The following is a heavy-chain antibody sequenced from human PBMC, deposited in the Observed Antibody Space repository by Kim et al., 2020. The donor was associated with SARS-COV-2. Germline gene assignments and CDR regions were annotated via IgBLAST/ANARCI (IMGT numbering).Heavy chain of an antibody. CDR3: TRDGELWFGSYGMDV. V-gene: IGHV3-49*03. Sequence: GGSLRLSCTASGFTFGDYAMSWFRQAPGKGLEWVGFIRSKAYGGTTEYAASVRDRFTISRDDSKSIAYLQMNSLKTEDIAVYYCTRDGELWFGSYGMDVWGQGTTVTVSS. CDR2: IRSKAYGGTT. D-gene: IGHD3-10*01. CDR1: GFTFGDYA. J-gene: IGHJ6*02.